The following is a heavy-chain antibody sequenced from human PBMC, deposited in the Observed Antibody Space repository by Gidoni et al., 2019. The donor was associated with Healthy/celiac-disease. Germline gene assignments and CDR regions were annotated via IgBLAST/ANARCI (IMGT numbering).Heavy chain of an antibody. J-gene: IGHJ4*02. D-gene: IGHD6-13*01. V-gene: IGHV4-59*01. CDR3: ARGVQQLASIFDY. CDR1: GCPISSYY. CDR2: IYYSGST. Sequence: QVQLQESGPGLVKPSETLSLTCTVSGCPISSYYWSWIRQPPGKGLEWIGYIYYSGSTNYNPSLKSRVTISVDTSKNQFSLKLSSVTAADTAVYYCARGVQQLASIFDYWGQGTLVTVSS.